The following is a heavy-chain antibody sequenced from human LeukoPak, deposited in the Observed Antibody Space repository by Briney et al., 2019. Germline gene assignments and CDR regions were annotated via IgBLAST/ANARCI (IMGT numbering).Heavy chain of an antibody. CDR1: GYTFTGYY. D-gene: IGHD2-15*01. J-gene: IGHJ4*02. Sequence: GASVKVSCKASGYTFTGYYMHWVRQAPGQGLEWMGWINPNSGGTNYAQKFQGRVTMTRDTSIGTAYMELSRLRSDDTAVYYCARSSYCSGGSCHGRLSDYWGQGTLVTVSS. CDR3: ARSSYCSGGSCHGRLSDY. CDR2: INPNSGGT. V-gene: IGHV1-2*02.